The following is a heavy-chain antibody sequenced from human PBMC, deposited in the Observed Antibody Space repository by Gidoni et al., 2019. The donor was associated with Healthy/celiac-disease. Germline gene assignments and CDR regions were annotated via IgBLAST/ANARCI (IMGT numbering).Heavy chain of an antibody. J-gene: IGHJ2*01. V-gene: IGHV3-23*01. Sequence: EVQLLESGGGLVQPGGSLRLSCAASGFTFSSYAMSWVRQAPGKGLEWVSAISGSGGSTYYADSVKGRFTISRDNSKNTLYLQMNSLRAEDTAVYYCAKDDCSGGSCYKNYWYFDLWGRGTLVTVSS. D-gene: IGHD2-15*01. CDR1: GFTFSSYA. CDR3: AKDDCSGGSCYKNYWYFDL. CDR2: ISGSGGST.